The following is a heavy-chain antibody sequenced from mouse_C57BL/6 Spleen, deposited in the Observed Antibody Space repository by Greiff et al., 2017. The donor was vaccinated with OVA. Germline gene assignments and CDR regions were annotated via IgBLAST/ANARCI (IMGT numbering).Heavy chain of an antibody. D-gene: IGHD2-14*01. CDR3: GRIKGNYYAMDY. CDR1: GFTFSDYY. V-gene: IGHV5-16*01. J-gene: IGHJ4*01. CDR2: INYDGSST. Sequence: EVKLMESEGGLVQPGSSMKLSCTASGFTFSDYYMAWVRQVPEKGLEWVANINYDGSSTYYLDSLKSRFIISRDNAKNILYLQMSSLKSEDTAAYYCGRIKGNYYAMDYWGQGTSVTVSS.